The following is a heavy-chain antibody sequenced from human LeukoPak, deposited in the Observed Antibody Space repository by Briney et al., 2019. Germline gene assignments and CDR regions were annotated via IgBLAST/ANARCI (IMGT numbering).Heavy chain of an antibody. V-gene: IGHV5-51*01. J-gene: IGHJ4*02. D-gene: IGHD3-22*01. CDR2: IYPGDSDT. CDR1: GYTFTSYL. Sequence: GESLKISCKGSGYTFTSYLIGWVRQMPGKGLEWMGIIYPGDSDTTYSPSFQGQVSISAAKSVSTAYLQWSSLTASDTAMYYCARSYYDSNGYYYFDYWGQGTLVTVSS. CDR3: ARSYYDSNGYYYFDY.